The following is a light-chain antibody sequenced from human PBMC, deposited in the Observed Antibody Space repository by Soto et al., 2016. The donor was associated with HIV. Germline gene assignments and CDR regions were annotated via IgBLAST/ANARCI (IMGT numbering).Light chain of an antibody. CDR1: NIGSKV. CDR2: DDA. V-gene: IGLV3-21*03. J-gene: IGLJ3*02. CDR3: QVWDTNTDHWV. Sequence: SYVLTQPPSVSVAPGKTARITCGGMNIGSKVVHWYQLKPGQAPILVVSDDANRPSAIPERFSGANSGSTATLTISRVEAGDEADYYCQVWDTNTDHWVFGGGTKLTVL.